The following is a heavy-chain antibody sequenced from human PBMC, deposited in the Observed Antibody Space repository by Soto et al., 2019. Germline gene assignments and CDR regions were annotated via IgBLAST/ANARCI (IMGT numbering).Heavy chain of an antibody. Sequence: ASVKVSCKTSGYTFTDYKMHLVRQAPGQGLXWXXXINPXGXGXXXXQKFQGWVTMTRDTSISTAHMELSRLSSDDTAVYYCARVADQSDAFDIWGQGTLVTVSS. J-gene: IGHJ3*02. CDR1: GYTFTDYK. V-gene: IGHV1-2*04. CDR2: INPXGXGX. CDR3: ARVADQSDAFDI. D-gene: IGHD6-25*01.